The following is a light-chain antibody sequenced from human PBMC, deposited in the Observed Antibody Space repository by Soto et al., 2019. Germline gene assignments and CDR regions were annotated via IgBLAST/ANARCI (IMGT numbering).Light chain of an antibody. CDR2: DVS. Sequence: QSALTQPASVSGSPGQSITISCTGTSSDVGVYDFVSWYQQHPAKAPKLLIYDVSYRPSGVSARFSGSKSGNTASLTISGLQAEDEADYYCCSYTSSSTVLFGGGTKLTVL. CDR1: SSDVGVYDF. CDR3: CSYTSSSTVL. V-gene: IGLV2-14*01. J-gene: IGLJ2*01.